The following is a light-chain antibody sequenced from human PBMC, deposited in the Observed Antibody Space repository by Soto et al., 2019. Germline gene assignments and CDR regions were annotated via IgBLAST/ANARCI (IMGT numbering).Light chain of an antibody. J-gene: IGKJ5*01. CDR3: QQANSFPVT. V-gene: IGKV1-12*01. CDR1: QGIRSW. CDR2: GAS. Sequence: DLQVTQSPSSVSASVGDRVTITCRASQGIRSWLAWYQQKPGKAPNLLIYGASTLQSGVPSRFSGSGSGTDFTLTITSLQPEDVATYYCQQANSFPVTFGQGTRLVIK.